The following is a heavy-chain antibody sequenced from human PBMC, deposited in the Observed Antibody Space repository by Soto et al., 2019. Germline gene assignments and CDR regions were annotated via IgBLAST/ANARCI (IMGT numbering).Heavy chain of an antibody. J-gene: IGHJ6*02. Sequence: PSVTLSLTCTVSGGSISSGDYYWSWIRQPPGKGLEWIGYIYYSGSTYYNPSLKSRVTISVDTSKNQFSLKLSSVTAADTAVYYCAREILLRFLEWLPRGGMDVWGQGTTVTVSS. CDR2: IYYSGST. V-gene: IGHV4-30-4*01. D-gene: IGHD3-3*01. CDR1: GGSISSGDYY. CDR3: AREILLRFLEWLPRGGMDV.